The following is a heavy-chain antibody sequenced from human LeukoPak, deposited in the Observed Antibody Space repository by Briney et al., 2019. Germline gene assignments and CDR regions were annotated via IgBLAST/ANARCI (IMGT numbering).Heavy chain of an antibody. Sequence: SETLSHTCAVYGGSFSGYYWSWIRQPPGKGLEWIGEINHSGSTNYNPSLKSRVTISVDTSKNQFSLKLSSVTAADTAVYYCASDDYGDHYWGQGTLVTVSS. D-gene: IGHD4-17*01. V-gene: IGHV4-34*01. J-gene: IGHJ4*02. CDR2: INHSGST. CDR3: ASDDYGDHY. CDR1: GGSFSGYY.